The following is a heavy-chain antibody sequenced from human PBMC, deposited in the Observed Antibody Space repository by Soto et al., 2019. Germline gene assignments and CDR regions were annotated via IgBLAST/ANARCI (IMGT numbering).Heavy chain of an antibody. CDR3: AKDVKAVAGRTGYFDY. J-gene: IGHJ4*02. V-gene: IGHV3-23*01. D-gene: IGHD6-19*01. CDR1: GFTFSSYA. Sequence: EVQLLESGGGLVQPGGSLRLSCAASGFTFSSYAMSWVRQAPGKGLEWVSAISGSGGSTYYADSVKGRFTISRDNSKNTLYLQMNSLRAEDTAVYYCAKDVKAVAGRTGYFDYWGQGTLVTVSS. CDR2: ISGSGGST.